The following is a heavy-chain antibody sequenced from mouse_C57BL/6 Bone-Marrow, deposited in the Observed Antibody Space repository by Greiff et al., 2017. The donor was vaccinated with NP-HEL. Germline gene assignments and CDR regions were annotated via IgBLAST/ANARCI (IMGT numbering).Heavy chain of an antibody. CDR2: IDPENGDP. J-gene: IGHJ4*01. Sequence: VQLQQSGAELVRPGASVKLSCTASGFNIKDDYMHWVKQRPEQGLEWIGWIDPENGDPEYASKFQGKATITADTSSNTAYLQLSSLTSEDTAVYYCTTRWGYYYAMDYWGQGTSVTVSS. CDR1: GFNIKDDY. D-gene: IGHD2-2*01. CDR3: TTRWGYYYAMDY. V-gene: IGHV14-4*01.